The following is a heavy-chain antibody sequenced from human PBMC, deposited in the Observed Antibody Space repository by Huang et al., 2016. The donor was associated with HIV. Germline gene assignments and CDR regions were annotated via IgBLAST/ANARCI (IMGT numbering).Heavy chain of an antibody. Sequence: QVQLQQWGAGLLKPSETLSLTCAVYGGSFSGYYWSWIRQPPGKGLEWIGEINHRGSTDYNPSLKSRVTISVDTSKKQFSLKLSSVTAADTALYYCASGYYGSGSYWYWGQGTLVTVSS. V-gene: IGHV4-34*01. D-gene: IGHD3-10*01. CDR2: INHRGST. CDR3: ASGYYGSGSYWY. J-gene: IGHJ4*02. CDR1: GGSFSGYY.